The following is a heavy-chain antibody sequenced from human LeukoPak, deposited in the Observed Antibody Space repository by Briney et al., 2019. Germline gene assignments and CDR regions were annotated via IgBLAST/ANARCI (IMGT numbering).Heavy chain of an antibody. Sequence: SETLSLTCTVSGGSVSSGDFYWSWIRQPPGKGLEWIGYIYHSGPTYYNPSLKSRVTISVDRSKNQFSLNLSSVTAADTAVYYCARVSILDGSYQYYFDDWGQGTLVTVSS. CDR2: IYHSGPT. CDR1: GGSVSSGDFY. V-gene: IGHV4-30-2*01. CDR3: ARVSILDGSYQYYFDD. J-gene: IGHJ4*02. D-gene: IGHD1-26*01.